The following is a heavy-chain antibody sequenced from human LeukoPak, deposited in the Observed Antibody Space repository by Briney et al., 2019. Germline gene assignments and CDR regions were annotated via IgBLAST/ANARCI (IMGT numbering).Heavy chain of an antibody. Sequence: EASVKVSCKASGYTFTSYDINCVRQATGQGLEWMGWISAYNGNTNYAQKLQGRVTMTTDTSTSTAYMELRSLRPDDTAVCYCATSLPLVPAAMGYDYWGQGTLVTVSS. CDR3: ATSLPLVPAAMGYDY. CDR2: ISAYNGNT. V-gene: IGHV1-18*01. CDR1: GYTFTSYD. D-gene: IGHD2-2*01. J-gene: IGHJ4*02.